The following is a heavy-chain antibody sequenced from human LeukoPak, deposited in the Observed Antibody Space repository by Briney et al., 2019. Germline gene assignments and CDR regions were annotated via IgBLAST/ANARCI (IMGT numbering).Heavy chain of an antibody. Sequence: GGSLRLSCTASGFTFGDYAMSWFRQAPGKGLEWVGFIRSKAYGGTTEYAASVKGRFTISRDDSKSIAYLQMNSLKTEDTAVYYCTRGTMVRGVIITPADYWGQGTLVTVSS. CDR2: IRSKAYGGTT. J-gene: IGHJ4*02. D-gene: IGHD3-10*01. CDR1: GFTFGDYA. CDR3: TRGTMVRGVIITPADY. V-gene: IGHV3-49*03.